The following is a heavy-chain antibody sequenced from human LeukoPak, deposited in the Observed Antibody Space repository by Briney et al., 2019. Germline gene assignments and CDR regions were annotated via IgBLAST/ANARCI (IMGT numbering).Heavy chain of an antibody. V-gene: IGHV1-8*03. D-gene: IGHD6-13*01. CDR2: MNPNSGNT. CDR3: ARAHRGIAAAGTQYWFDP. CDR1: GYTFTSYD. J-gene: IGHJ5*02. Sequence: ASVKVSCKASGYTFTSYDINWVRQATGQGLEWMGWMNPNSGNTGYAQKFQGRVTITRSTSISTAYMELSSLRSEDTAVYYCARAHRGIAAAGTQYWFDPWGQGTLVTVSS.